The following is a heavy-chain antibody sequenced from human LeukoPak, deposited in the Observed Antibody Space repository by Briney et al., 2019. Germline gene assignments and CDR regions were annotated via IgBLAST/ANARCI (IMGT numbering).Heavy chain of an antibody. V-gene: IGHV3-48*03. CDR3: ARGAYSSGWFTSYFDY. CDR1: GFTFSSYE. CDR2: ISSSGSTI. J-gene: IGHJ4*02. Sequence: PGGSLRLSCAASGFTFSSYEMNWVRQAPGKGLEWVSYISSSGSTIYYADSVKGRFTISRGNAKNSLYLQMNSLRAEDTAVYYCARGAYSSGWFTSYFDYWGQGTLVTVSS. D-gene: IGHD6-19*01.